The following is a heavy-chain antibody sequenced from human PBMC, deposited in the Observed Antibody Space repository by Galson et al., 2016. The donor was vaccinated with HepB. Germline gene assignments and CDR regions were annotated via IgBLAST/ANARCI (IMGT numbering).Heavy chain of an antibody. D-gene: IGHD2/OR15-2a*01. V-gene: IGHV4-4*02. CDR1: GGSISSSNW. J-gene: IGHJ6*02. CDR2: IYHSGST. Sequence: SETLSLTCAVSGGSISSSNWWRWVRQPPGKGLEWIGEIYHSGSTNYNPSLKSRVTISVDKSRNHFSLKLSSVTAADTAVYYCARSHIIAFYYYYGMDVWGQGTTVTVSS. CDR3: ARSHIIAFYYYYGMDV.